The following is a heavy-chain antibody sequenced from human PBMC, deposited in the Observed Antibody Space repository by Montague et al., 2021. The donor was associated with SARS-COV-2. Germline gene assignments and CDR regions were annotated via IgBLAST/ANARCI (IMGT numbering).Heavy chain of an antibody. CDR1: GESFSEYI. D-gene: IGHD6-19*01. Sequence: SETLSLTCAVYGESFSEYIWNWIRQPPGKGLEWIGEINHRGLTKYNPSLNSRVTLSVDTSRNQFSLKLNSVAAADTAMYYCVRSVGRRGTLYSSGWSKYPFDFWGRGTLVTVSS. J-gene: IGHJ4*02. CDR3: VRSVGRRGTLYSSGWSKYPFDF. CDR2: INHRGLT. V-gene: IGHV4-34*01.